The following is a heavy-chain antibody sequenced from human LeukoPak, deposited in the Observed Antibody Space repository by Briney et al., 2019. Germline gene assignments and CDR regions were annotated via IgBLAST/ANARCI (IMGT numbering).Heavy chain of an antibody. Sequence: PGRSLRLFCAASGFTFSSYAMHWVRQAPGKGLEWVAVISYDGSNKYYADSVKGRFTISRDNSKNTLYLQMNSLRAEDTAVYYCASGSGYKWYYYYGMDVWGQGTTVTVSS. CDR1: GFTFSSYA. CDR2: ISYDGSNK. V-gene: IGHV3-30*04. D-gene: IGHD6-25*01. J-gene: IGHJ6*02. CDR3: ASGSGYKWYYYYGMDV.